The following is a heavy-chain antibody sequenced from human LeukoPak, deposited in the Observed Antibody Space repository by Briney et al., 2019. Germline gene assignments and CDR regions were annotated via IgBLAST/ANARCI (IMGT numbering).Heavy chain of an antibody. V-gene: IGHV1-24*01. J-gene: IGHJ4*02. CDR1: GYTLTELS. CDR3: ATISTSYFDSSGYYSTFLDY. D-gene: IGHD3-22*01. CDR2: FDPEDGET. Sequence: ASVKVSCKVSGYTLTELSMHWVRRAPGKGLEWMGGFDPEDGETIYAQKFQGRVTMTEDTSTDTAYMELSTLRSEDTAVYYCATISTSYFDSSGYYSTFLDYWGQGTLVTVSS.